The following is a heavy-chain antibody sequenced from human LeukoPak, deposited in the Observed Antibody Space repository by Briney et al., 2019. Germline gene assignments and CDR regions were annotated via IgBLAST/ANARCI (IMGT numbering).Heavy chain of an antibody. D-gene: IGHD3-22*01. J-gene: IGHJ4*02. CDR2: IYYSGST. V-gene: IGHV4-39*01. Sequence: SETLSLTCTVSGASISSSSYYWGWIRQPPGKGLEWIGNIYYSGSTYCNPSLKSRVTISVDTSKNQFSLKLSSVTAADTAVYYCARHLRGYDSSGYYYVGGEDYWGQGTLVTVSS. CDR3: ARHLRGYDSSGYYYVGGEDY. CDR1: GASISSSSYY.